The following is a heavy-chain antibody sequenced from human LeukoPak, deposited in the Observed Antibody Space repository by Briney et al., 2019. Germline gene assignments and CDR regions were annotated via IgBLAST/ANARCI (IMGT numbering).Heavy chain of an antibody. CDR1: DYTFTRYG. D-gene: IGHD3/OR15-3a*01. J-gene: IGHJ6*03. CDR2: ISDYNGNT. CDR3: ARADWRNYSYMGV. Sequence: GASVKVSCKASDYTFTRYGISWVRQAPGQGLEWMGWISDYNGNTNYAQKLQGRVTMTTDTSTSTAYMELRSLRSDDTAVYYCARADWRNYSYMGVWGKGTTVTVSS. V-gene: IGHV1-18*01.